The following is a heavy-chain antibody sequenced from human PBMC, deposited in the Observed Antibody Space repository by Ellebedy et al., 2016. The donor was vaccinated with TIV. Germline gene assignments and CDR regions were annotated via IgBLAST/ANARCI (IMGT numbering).Heavy chain of an antibody. V-gene: IGHV3-48*04. Sequence: PGGSLRLSCAASGFTFSTYSMNWVRQAPGKGLEWASSISSDSSTIYYADSVKGRFTISRDNAKHSLYLQMNSLRAEDTAVYYCARASDYFDSSANQYRPLNYWGQGILVTVSS. CDR2: ISSDSSTI. CDR3: ARASDYFDSSANQYRPLNY. J-gene: IGHJ4*02. D-gene: IGHD3-22*01. CDR1: GFTFSTYS.